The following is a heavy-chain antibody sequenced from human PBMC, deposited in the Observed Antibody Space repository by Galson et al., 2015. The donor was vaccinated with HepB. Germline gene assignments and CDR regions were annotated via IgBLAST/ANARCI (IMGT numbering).Heavy chain of an antibody. CDR3: ARGNPWVDYGVGDFDY. D-gene: IGHD4-17*01. CDR2: INPSGGST. CDR1: GYTFTSYY. Sequence: SVKVSCKASGYTFTSYYMHWVRQAPGQGLEWMGIINPSGGSTSYAQKFQGRVTMTRDTSTSTVYMELSSLRSEDTAVYYCARGNPWVDYGVGDFDYWGQGTLVTVSS. J-gene: IGHJ4*02. V-gene: IGHV1-46*01.